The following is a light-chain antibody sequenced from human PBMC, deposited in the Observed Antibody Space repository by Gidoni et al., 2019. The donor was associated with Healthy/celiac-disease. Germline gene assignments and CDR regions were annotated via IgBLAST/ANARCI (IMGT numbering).Light chain of an antibody. CDR2: AAS. V-gene: IGKV1-39*01. CDR3: QQSYSTRCS. J-gene: IGKJ2*04. Sequence: DIQITYSPSSLSASVGDRVTLTCRASQSISSYLNWYQQKPGKAPKLLIYAASSLQSGVPSRFSGSGSGTDFTLTISSLQPEDFATYYCQQSYSTRCSFGQGTKLEIK. CDR1: QSISSY.